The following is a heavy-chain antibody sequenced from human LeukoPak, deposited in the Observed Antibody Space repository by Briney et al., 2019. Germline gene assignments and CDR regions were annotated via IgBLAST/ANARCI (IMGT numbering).Heavy chain of an antibody. J-gene: IGHJ6*03. CDR3: ARLGSGKYYYYYMDV. CDR2: IYYSGST. Sequence: PSETLSLTCTVSGGSISSYYWSWIRQPPGKGLEWVGYIYYSGSTNYNPSLKSRVTISVDTSKNQFSLKLSSVTAADTAVYYCARLGSGKYYYYYMDVWGKGTTVTISS. V-gene: IGHV4-59*12. D-gene: IGHD3-10*01. CDR1: GGSISSYY.